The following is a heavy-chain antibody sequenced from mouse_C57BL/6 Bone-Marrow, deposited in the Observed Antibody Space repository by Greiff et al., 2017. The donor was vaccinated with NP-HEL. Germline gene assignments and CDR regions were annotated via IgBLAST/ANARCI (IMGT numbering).Heavy chain of an antibody. CDR2: IHPNSGST. V-gene: IGHV1-64*01. D-gene: IGHD1-1*01. J-gene: IGHJ1*03. Sequence: VQLQQPGAELVKPGASVKLSCKASGYTFTSYWMHWVKQRPGQGLEWIGMIHPNSGSTNYNEKFKSKATLTVDKSSSTAYMQLSSLTSEDSAVYYCARRDYGSSYVWYFDVWGTGTTVTVSS. CDR1: GYTFTSYW. CDR3: ARRDYGSSYVWYFDV.